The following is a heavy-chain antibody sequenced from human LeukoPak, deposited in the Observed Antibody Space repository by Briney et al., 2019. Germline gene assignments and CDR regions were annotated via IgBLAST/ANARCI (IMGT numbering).Heavy chain of an antibody. CDR2: IYYSGST. D-gene: IGHD4-17*01. V-gene: IGHV4-39*07. J-gene: IGHJ4*02. CDR3: ARYGVDFDY. Sequence: SETLSLTCTVSGGSISSSSYYWGWIRQPPGKGLEWVGSIYYSGSTYYNPSLKSRVTISVDTSKNQFSLKLSSVTAADTAVYYCARYGVDFDYWGQGTLVTVSS. CDR1: GGSISSSSYY.